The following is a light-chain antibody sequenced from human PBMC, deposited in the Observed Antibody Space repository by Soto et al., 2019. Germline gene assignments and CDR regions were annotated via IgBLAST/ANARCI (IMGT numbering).Light chain of an antibody. J-gene: IGLJ2*01. CDR1: SSNIGSNT. V-gene: IGLV1-44*01. Sequence: QRVLTQPPSASGTPGQRVTISCSGSSSNIGSNTVNWYQQLPGTAPKVLIYSNNQRPSGVPDRFSGSKSGTSASLAISGLQSEDEADYYCAAWDDSLNGVVFGGGTKLTVL. CDR2: SNN. CDR3: AAWDDSLNGVV.